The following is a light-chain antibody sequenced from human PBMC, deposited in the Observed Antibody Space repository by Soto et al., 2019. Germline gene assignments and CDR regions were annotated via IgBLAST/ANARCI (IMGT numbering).Light chain of an antibody. Sequence: VLTQPPSVSAAPGQKVTISCSGSSSNIGGNSVSWYQQLPGTAPKLLICDDNKRPSGIPDRFSGSKSGTSATLGITGFQTGDEADYYCGSWDSSLSAYVFGTGTKVTVL. J-gene: IGLJ1*01. V-gene: IGLV1-51*01. CDR3: GSWDSSLSAYV. CDR1: SSNIGGNS. CDR2: DDN.